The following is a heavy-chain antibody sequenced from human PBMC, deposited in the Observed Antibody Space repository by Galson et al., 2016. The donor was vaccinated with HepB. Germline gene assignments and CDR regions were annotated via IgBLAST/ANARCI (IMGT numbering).Heavy chain of an antibody. CDR1: GFTFSSYG. D-gene: IGHD6-6*01. CDR3: AKSGDRIAARPLDY. CDR2: IWYDGSNK. V-gene: IGHV3-33*06. Sequence: SLRLSCAASGFTFSSYGMHWVRQAPGKGLEWVAVIWYDGSNKYYADSVKGRFTISRDNSKNTLYLQVNSLRAEDTAVYYCAKSGDRIAARPLDYWGQGTLVTVSS. J-gene: IGHJ4*02.